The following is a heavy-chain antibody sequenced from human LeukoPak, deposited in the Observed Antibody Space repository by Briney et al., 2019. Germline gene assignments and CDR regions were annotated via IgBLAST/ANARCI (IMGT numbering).Heavy chain of an antibody. D-gene: IGHD3/OR15-3a*01. CDR1: GFSFSNAW. Sequence: GGSLRLSCAASGFSFSNAWMSWVRQAPGKGLEWVSFIRFDGTNRHYVDSVKGRFTISRDNPNNMLYLQMNSLKFDDTAVYYCARDAYHSGDLDQWGEGTLVIVSS. CDR2: IRFDGTNR. V-gene: IGHV3-30*02. J-gene: IGHJ4*02. CDR3: ARDAYHSGDLDQ.